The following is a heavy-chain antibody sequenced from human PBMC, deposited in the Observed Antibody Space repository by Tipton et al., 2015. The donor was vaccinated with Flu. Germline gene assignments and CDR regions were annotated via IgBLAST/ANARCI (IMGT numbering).Heavy chain of an antibody. Sequence: SLRLSCAASEFMFSTSWMHWVRQVPGKGPEWVSRINGDGSSTTYADSVKGRFSMSRDNAKDTLYLQMNSLRADDTAVYYCAREGGYCNTVFCYKYFQHWGQGTPVTV. CDR1: EFMFSTSW. CDR2: INGDGSST. J-gene: IGHJ1*01. CDR3: AREGGYCNTVFCYKYFQH. V-gene: IGHV3-74*01. D-gene: IGHD2-8*01.